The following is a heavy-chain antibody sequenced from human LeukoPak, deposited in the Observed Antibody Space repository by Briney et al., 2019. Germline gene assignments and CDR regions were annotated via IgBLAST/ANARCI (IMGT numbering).Heavy chain of an antibody. Sequence: GGSLGLSCEASGFTFSSYGMHWVRQAPGKGLEWVAVISYDGSNKYYADSVKGRFTISRDNSKNTLYLQMNSLRAEDTAVYYCAKDKSYDSSGCDYWGQGTLVTVSS. CDR2: ISYDGSNK. V-gene: IGHV3-30*18. D-gene: IGHD3-22*01. J-gene: IGHJ4*02. CDR3: AKDKSYDSSGCDY. CDR1: GFTFSSYG.